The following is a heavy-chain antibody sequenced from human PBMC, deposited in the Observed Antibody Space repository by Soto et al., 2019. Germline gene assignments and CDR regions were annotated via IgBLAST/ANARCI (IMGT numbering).Heavy chain of an antibody. D-gene: IGHD3-10*01. CDR1: GGSISSYY. J-gene: IGHJ4*02. Sequence: PSETLSLTCTVSGGSISSYYWSWIRQPPGKGLERIGYIYYRGSTNYNPSLKSRVTITVDTSKNQFSLKLSSVTAADTAVYYCARQAGITMVRGVIINWGQGTLVTVSS. V-gene: IGHV4-59*08. CDR2: IYYRGST. CDR3: ARQAGITMVRGVIIN.